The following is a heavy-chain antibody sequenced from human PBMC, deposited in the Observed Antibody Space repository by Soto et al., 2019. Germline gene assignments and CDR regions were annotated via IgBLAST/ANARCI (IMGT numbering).Heavy chain of an antibody. CDR2: ISSSGSTI. J-gene: IGHJ5*02. CDR1: GFTFSDYY. CDR3: ARDLGYCSGGSCSNLNWFDP. D-gene: IGHD2-15*01. Sequence: PGGSLRLSCAASGFTFSDYYMSWIRQAPGKGLEWVSYISSSGSTIYYADSVKGRFTISRDNAKNSLYLQMNSLRAEDTAVYYCARDLGYCSGGSCSNLNWFDPWGQGTLVTVSS. V-gene: IGHV3-11*01.